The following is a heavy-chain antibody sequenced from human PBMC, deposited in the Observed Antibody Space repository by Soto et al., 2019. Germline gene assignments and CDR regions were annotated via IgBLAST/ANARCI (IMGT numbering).Heavy chain of an antibody. J-gene: IGHJ6*02. Sequence: GGSLRLSCAASGFTFSSYGMHWVRQAPGKGLEWVAVIWYDGSNKYYADSVKGRFTISRDNSKNTLYLQMNSLRAEDTAVYYCAIWRQLWSGNYYYGMDVWGQGTKVTVYS. CDR1: GFTFSSYG. CDR3: AIWRQLWSGNYYYGMDV. V-gene: IGHV3-33*01. CDR2: IWYDGSNK. D-gene: IGHD5-18*01.